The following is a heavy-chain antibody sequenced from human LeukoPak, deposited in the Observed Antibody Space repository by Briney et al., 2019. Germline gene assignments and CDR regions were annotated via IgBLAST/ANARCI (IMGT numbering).Heavy chain of an antibody. CDR3: ARDPPYSDSSGYYYDY. CDR1: GFTFSTYS. Sequence: GGSLRLSCAASGFTFSTYSMNWVRQAPGKGLEWVSSISGSSIYIYYADSVKGRFTISRDNAKNSLYLQMNSLRAEDTAVYYCARDPPYSDSSGYYYDYWGQGTLVTVSS. CDR2: ISGSSIYI. D-gene: IGHD3-22*01. V-gene: IGHV3-21*01. J-gene: IGHJ4*02.